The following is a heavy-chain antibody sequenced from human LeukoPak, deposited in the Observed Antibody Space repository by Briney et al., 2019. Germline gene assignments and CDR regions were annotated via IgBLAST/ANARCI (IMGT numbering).Heavy chain of an antibody. J-gene: IGHJ4*02. CDR1: GFTFSSYG. Sequence: GGSLRLSCAASGFTFSSYGMHWVRQAPGKGLEWVAFIRYDGGNKYYADSVKGRFTISRDNAKNSLYLQMNSLRAEDTAVYYCAQINFPGYWGQGTLVTVSS. V-gene: IGHV3-30*02. CDR2: IRYDGGNK. CDR3: AQINFPGY.